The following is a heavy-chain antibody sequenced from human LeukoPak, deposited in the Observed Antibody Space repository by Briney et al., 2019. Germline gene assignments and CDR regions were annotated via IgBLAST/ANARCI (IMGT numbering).Heavy chain of an antibody. Sequence: PSETLSLTCTVSGGSISSGSYYWSWIRQPARKGLEWIGRIYTSGSTNYNPSLKSRVTISVDTSKNQFSLKLSSVTAADTAVYYCARSGSYQEINFDYWGQGTLVTVSS. CDR2: IYTSGST. D-gene: IGHD1-26*01. CDR3: ARSGSYQEINFDY. V-gene: IGHV4-61*02. J-gene: IGHJ4*02. CDR1: GGSISSGSYY.